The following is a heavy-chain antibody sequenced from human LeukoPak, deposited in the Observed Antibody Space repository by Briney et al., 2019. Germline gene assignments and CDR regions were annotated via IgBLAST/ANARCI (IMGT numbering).Heavy chain of an antibody. CDR1: GGSFSGYY. Sequence: SETLPLTCAVYGGSFSGYYWSWIRQPPGKGLEWIGEINHSGSTNYNPSLKSRVTISVDTSKNQFSLKLSSVTAADTAVYYCARGGYDFWSGSSAFDIWGQGTMVTVSS. J-gene: IGHJ3*02. D-gene: IGHD3-3*01. CDR3: ARGGYDFWSGSSAFDI. V-gene: IGHV4-34*01. CDR2: INHSGST.